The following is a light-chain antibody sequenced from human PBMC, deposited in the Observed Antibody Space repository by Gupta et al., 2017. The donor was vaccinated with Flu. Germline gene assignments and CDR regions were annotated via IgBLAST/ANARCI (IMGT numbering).Light chain of an antibody. CDR1: SSNIGNNY. CDR3: GTWDSSLSAGRV. CDR2: ENK. Sequence: QSVLTQPSSLSAAPGQKVPISCPGSSSNIGNNYVSRYQQPPGTAPKRLLYENKNRPSGVPDRVSGSKSGTSATLGITGRQTGDEADYYCGTWDSSLSAGRVFGGGTKLTVL. J-gene: IGLJ2*01. V-gene: IGLV1-51*02.